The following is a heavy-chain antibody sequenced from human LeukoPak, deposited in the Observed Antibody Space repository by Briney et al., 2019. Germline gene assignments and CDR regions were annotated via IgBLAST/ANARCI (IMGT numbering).Heavy chain of an antibody. J-gene: IGHJ3*02. Sequence: GGSLRLSCAASGFTFSTYGIHWVRQAPGKGLEWVAVISFDGSIKFYADSVKGRFTLSRDNSKNTVDLQMNSLRAEDTAVYYCARVGSGSYFLDGFDIWGQGTMVTVSS. D-gene: IGHD1-26*01. V-gene: IGHV3-30*03. CDR2: ISFDGSIK. CDR1: GFTFSTYG. CDR3: ARVGSGSYFLDGFDI.